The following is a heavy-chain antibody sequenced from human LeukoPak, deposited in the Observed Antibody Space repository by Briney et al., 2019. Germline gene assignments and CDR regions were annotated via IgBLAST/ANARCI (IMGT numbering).Heavy chain of an antibody. CDR2: ISSSSGTI. V-gene: IGHV3-48*04. CDR3: VRATRTIYDK. J-gene: IGHJ4*02. Sequence: GGSLRLSCEASGFTFSLYSFHWVRQAPGRGLEWVSYISSSSGTIYYADSVKGRFTSSRDNGQNSLYLQMTSLRLEDTGVYYCVRATRTIYDKWGQGTLVTVSS. CDR1: GFTFSLYS. D-gene: IGHD3-3*01.